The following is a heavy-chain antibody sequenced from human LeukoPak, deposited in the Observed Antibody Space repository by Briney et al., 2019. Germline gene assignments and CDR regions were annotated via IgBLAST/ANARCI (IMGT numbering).Heavy chain of an antibody. CDR1: GFTFSNAW. Sequence: PGRSLRLSCAASGFTFSNAWMSWVRQAPGKGLEWVGRIKSKTDGGTTDYAAPVKGRFTISRDDSKNTLYLQMNSLKTEDTAVYYCTYYGSGSYDGVSDYWGQGTLVTVSS. J-gene: IGHJ4*02. CDR3: TYYGSGSYDGVSDY. D-gene: IGHD3-10*01. CDR2: IKSKTDGGTT. V-gene: IGHV3-15*01.